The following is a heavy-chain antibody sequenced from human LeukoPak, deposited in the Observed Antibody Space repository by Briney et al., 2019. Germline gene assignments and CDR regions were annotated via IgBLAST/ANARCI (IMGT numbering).Heavy chain of an antibody. CDR2: MNPSSGNT. D-gene: IGHD2-2*02. CDR1: GYTFTGYD. V-gene: IGHV1-8*01. Sequence: GASVKVSCKASGYTFTGYDINWVRQATGQGLEWMGWMNPSSGNTGYAQKFQGRVTMTRNTSISTAYMELSSLRSEDTAVYYCATLCSSTSCYTNVFDYWGQGTLVTVSS. J-gene: IGHJ4*02. CDR3: ATLCSSTSCYTNVFDY.